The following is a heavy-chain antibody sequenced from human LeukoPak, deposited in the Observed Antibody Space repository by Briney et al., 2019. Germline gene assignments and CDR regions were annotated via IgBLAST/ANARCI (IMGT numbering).Heavy chain of an antibody. CDR3: ARGGIAAHRCADY. Sequence: GGSLRLSCAASGFTFSGSALHWVRQASGKGLEWVGRIRSTANGYATAYAASVKGRFTISRDDSKNTAYLQMNSLRAEDTAVYYCARGGIAAHRCADYWGQGTLVTVSS. D-gene: IGHD6-13*01. V-gene: IGHV3-73*01. CDR1: GFTFSGSA. CDR2: IRSTANGYAT. J-gene: IGHJ4*02.